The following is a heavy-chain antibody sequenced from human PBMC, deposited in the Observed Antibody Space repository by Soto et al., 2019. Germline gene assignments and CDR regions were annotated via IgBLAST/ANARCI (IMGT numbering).Heavy chain of an antibody. V-gene: IGHV3-33*01. D-gene: IGHD1-1*01. CDR1: GFTFSSYG. CDR3: ARGGVKTKDIDY. CDR2: IWYDGSNK. J-gene: IGHJ4*02. Sequence: GGSLRLSCAASGFTFSSYGMHWVRQAPGKGLEWVAVIWYDGSNKYYADSVKGRFTISRDNSKNTLYLQMNSLRAEDTAVYYCARGGVKTKDIDYWGQGTLVTVSS.